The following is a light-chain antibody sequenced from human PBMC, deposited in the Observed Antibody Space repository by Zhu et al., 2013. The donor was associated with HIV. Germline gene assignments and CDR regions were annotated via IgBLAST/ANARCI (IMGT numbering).Light chain of an antibody. CDR2: GAS. J-gene: IGKJ2*01. CDR3: QQSGGSPRHT. CDR1: QSVSSSY. V-gene: IGKV3-20*01. Sequence: EIVLTQSPGTLSLSPGERATLSCRASQSVSSSYLAWYQQKPGQAPRLLIYGASTRATGIPDRFSGSGSGTDFILTISRLEPDDFALYYCQQSGGSPRHTFGQGDQAGDQT.